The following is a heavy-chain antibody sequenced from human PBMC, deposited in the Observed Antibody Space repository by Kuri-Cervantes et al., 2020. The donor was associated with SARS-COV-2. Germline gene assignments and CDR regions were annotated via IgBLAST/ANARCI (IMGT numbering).Heavy chain of an antibody. Sequence: ASVKVSCKASGYTFTGYYMHWVRQAPGQGLAWMGWINPKSGGTNYAQKFQGRVTMTRDKSNSTAYMELSRLRPDDTAVYYFARGYTIFGVVGYFDLWGRGTLVTVSS. CDR2: INPKSGGT. J-gene: IGHJ2*01. D-gene: IGHD3-3*01. CDR3: ARGYTIFGVVGYFDL. V-gene: IGHV1-2*02. CDR1: GYTFTGYY.